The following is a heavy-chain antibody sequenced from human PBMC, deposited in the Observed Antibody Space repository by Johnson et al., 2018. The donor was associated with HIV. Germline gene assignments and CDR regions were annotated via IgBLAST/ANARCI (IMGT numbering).Heavy chain of an antibody. Sequence: QVQLVESGGGVVQPGRSLRLSCAASGFTFSSYAMHWVRQAPGKGLEWVAVISYDGSNKYYADSVKGRFTISRDNSKNTMYLQMNSLRAEDTDVYYCARERPGSGYDWGDAFDIWGQGTMVTVSS. CDR1: GFTFSSYA. J-gene: IGHJ3*02. V-gene: IGHV3-30-3*01. D-gene: IGHD5-12*01. CDR3: ARERPGSGYDWGDAFDI. CDR2: ISYDGSNK.